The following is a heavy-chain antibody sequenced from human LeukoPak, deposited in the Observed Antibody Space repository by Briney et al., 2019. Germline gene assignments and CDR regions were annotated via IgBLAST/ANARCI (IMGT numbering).Heavy chain of an antibody. CDR2: IYSGGST. CDR3: AIRGENDSTGSRTDY. Sequence: PGGSLRLSCAAPGFTVSSNYMSWVRQAPGKGLEWVSVIYSGGSTYYADSVKGRFTISRDNSKHTLYLQMNSLRAEDTAVYYCAIRGENDSTGSRTDYWGQGTLVTVSS. V-gene: IGHV3-53*01. D-gene: IGHD3-22*01. J-gene: IGHJ4*02. CDR1: GFTVSSNY.